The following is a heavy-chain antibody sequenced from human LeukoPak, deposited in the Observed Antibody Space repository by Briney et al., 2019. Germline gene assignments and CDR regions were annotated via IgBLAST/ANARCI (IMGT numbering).Heavy chain of an antibody. CDR2: INPSGGST. CDR1: GYTFTSYY. Sequence: ASVKVSCKASGYTFTSYYMHWARQAPGQGLEWMGIINPSGGSTSYAQKFQGRVTMTRDTSISTAYMELSRLRSDDTAVYYCARVLSVAVAGREDYWGQGTLVTVSS. J-gene: IGHJ4*02. V-gene: IGHV1-46*01. D-gene: IGHD6-19*01. CDR3: ARVLSVAVAGREDY.